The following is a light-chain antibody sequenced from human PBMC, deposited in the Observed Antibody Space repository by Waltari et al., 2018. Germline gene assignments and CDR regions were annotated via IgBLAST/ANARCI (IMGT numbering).Light chain of an antibody. V-gene: IGKV4-1*01. CDR3: QQYYSIPYT. CDR1: LSVFFSSNNKSY. J-gene: IGKJ2*01. Sequence: DIVMTQSPDSLAVSLGERTTINCKSSLSVFFSSNNKSYLTWYQQKPGQPPKLLIYWASTRESGVPDRFSGSGSGADFTLTISSLQAEDVAVYYCQQYYSIPYTFGQGTKLEIK. CDR2: WAS.